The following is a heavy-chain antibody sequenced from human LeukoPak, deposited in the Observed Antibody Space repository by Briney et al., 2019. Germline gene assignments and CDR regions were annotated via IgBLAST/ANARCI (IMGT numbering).Heavy chain of an antibody. CDR1: GYTFTGYY. V-gene: IGHV1-2*02. Sequence: GASVKVSCKASGYTFTGYYMHWVRQAPGQGLEWMGWINPNSGGTNYAQKFQGRVTMTRDTSISTAYMELSRLRSDDTAVYYCARAGGEWELLSDYWGQGTLVTVSS. D-gene: IGHD1-26*01. J-gene: IGHJ4*02. CDR3: ARAGGEWELLSDY. CDR2: INPNSGGT.